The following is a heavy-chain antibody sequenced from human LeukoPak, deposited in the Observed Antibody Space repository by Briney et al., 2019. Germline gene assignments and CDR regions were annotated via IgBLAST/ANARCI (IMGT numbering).Heavy chain of an antibody. J-gene: IGHJ4*02. CDR3: AKWGSYSSGWAYYFDY. V-gene: IGHV3-9*01. Sequence: GGSLRLSCAASGFTFDDYAMHWVRQAPGKGLEWVSGISRNSGSIGYADSVKGRFTISRDNAKNSLYLQMNSLRAEDTALYYCAKWGSYSSGWAYYFDYWGQGTLVTVSS. D-gene: IGHD6-19*01. CDR2: ISRNSGSI. CDR1: GFTFDDYA.